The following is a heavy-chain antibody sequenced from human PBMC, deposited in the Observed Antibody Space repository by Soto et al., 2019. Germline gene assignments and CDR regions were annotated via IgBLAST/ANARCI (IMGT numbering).Heavy chain of an antibody. D-gene: IGHD7-27*01. V-gene: IGHV3-72*01. CDR2: IRNKANSYST. Sequence: EVQLAESGGGLVQPGGSLRLSCGASGFTFSDHYMDWVRQAPGKGLEWVGRIRNKANSYSTEYAASVKGRFTISRDDSETSLYLQMNSLKTEDTAVYYCARRSHWGAIDYWGQGTLVTVSS. CDR3: ARRSHWGAIDY. CDR1: GFTFSDHY. J-gene: IGHJ4*02.